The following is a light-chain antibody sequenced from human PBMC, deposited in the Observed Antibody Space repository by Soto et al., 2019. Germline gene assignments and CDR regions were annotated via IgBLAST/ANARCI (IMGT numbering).Light chain of an antibody. J-gene: IGLJ3*02. CDR3: SSYAGSNNVV. CDR1: SSDVGGYNY. Sequence: QSALTQPPSASGSPGQSVTISCTGTSSDVGGYNYVYWYQQHPGKAPKLMIYEVSKRPSGVPDRFSGSTSGNTASLTVSGLQAEDEADYYCSSYAGSNNVVFGGGTKLTVL. CDR2: EVS. V-gene: IGLV2-8*01.